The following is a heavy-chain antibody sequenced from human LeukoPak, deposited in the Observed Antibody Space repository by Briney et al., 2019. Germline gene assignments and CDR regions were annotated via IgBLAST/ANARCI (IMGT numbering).Heavy chain of an antibody. CDR3: AKGSNGDYYYYYYMDV. D-gene: IGHD4-17*01. V-gene: IGHV3-53*01. Sequence: TGGSLRLSCTVSGFTVSSNSMSWVRQAPGKGLEWVSFIYSDNTHYSDSVKGRFTISRDNAKNSLYLQMNSLRAEDTAVYYCAKGSNGDYYYYYYMDVWGKGTTVTISS. J-gene: IGHJ6*03. CDR1: GFTVSSNS. CDR2: IYSDNT.